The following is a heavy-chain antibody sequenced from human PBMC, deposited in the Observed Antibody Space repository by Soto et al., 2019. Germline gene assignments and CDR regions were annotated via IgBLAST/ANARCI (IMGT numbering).Heavy chain of an antibody. CDR3: GRDLIIRAVAGKKDDY. J-gene: IGHJ4*02. CDR1: GFTFSSYS. CDR2: ISSSSSYI. D-gene: IGHD6-19*01. V-gene: IGHV3-21*01. Sequence: EVQLVESGGGLVKPGGSMRLSCAASGFTFSSYSMNWVRQAPGKGLEWVSSISSSSSYIYYADSVKGRFTISRDNAKNSLYLQMNNLIADDTAVDYCGRDLIIRAVAGKKDDYWGQGTLVTVSS.